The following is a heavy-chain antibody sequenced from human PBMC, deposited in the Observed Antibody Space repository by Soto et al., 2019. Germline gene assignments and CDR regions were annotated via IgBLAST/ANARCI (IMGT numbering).Heavy chain of an antibody. D-gene: IGHD3-10*01. V-gene: IGHV1-46*03. J-gene: IGHJ4*02. CDR2: INPFDGSR. Sequence: ASVKVSCKASGYTFTGYYIHWVRQAPGQGLEWMGWINPFDGSRMFAQSFQGRVTMTRDTSTSTVYMEMSSLRSEDTAVYYCSRVDPGETSPFDHWGQGTLVTVSS. CDR1: GYTFTGYY. CDR3: SRVDPGETSPFDH.